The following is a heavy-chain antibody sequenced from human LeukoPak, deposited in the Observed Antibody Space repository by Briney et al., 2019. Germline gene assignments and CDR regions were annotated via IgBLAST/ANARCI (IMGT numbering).Heavy chain of an antibody. CDR1: GFTFSSYW. CDR2: IKQDGSEK. Sequence: GGSLRLSCAASGFTFSSYWMSWVRQAPGKGLEWVANIKQDGSEKYYVDSVKGRFTISRDNAKNSLYPQMNSLRAEDTAVYYCARENPHCSSTSCYGFALDYWGQGTLVTVSS. J-gene: IGHJ4*02. CDR3: ARENPHCSSTSCYGFALDY. V-gene: IGHV3-7*01. D-gene: IGHD2-2*01.